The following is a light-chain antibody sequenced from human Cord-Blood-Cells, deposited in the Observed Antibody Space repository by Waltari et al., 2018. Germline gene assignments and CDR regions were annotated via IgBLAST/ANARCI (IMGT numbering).Light chain of an antibody. V-gene: IGKV1-33*01. CDR1: QDISNY. Sequence: DIQMTQSPSSLYASVGDRVTINCQASQDISNYLNWYQQKPGKAPKLLIYDASNLETGVPSRFSGSGSGTDFTFTISSLQPEDIATYYCQQYDNRLTFGGGTKVEIK. J-gene: IGKJ4*01. CDR2: DAS. CDR3: QQYDNRLT.